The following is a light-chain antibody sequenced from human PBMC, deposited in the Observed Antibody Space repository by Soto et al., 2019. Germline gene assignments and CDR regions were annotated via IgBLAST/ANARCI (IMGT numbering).Light chain of an antibody. J-gene: IGKJ1*01. CDR1: QTISSW. Sequence: DIQMTQSPSTLSGSVGDRVTITCRASQTISSWLAWYQQRPGKAPKLLIHDASSLQSGVPSRFSGSGSGTDFALTISSLQPEDFATIYCQQTYSTPWTFGQGTKVDI. CDR2: DAS. CDR3: QQTYSTPWT. V-gene: IGKV1-39*01.